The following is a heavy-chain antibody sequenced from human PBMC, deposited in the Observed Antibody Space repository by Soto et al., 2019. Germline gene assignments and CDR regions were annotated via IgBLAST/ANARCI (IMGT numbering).Heavy chain of an antibody. CDR2: FDPEDGET. J-gene: IGHJ4*02. D-gene: IGHD6-6*01. Sequence: GASVKVSCKVSGYTLTELSMHWVRQAPGKGLEWMGGFDPEDGETIYAQKFQGRVTMTEDTSTDTAYMELSSLRSEDTAVYYCATIPEAHSSSPIDYWGQGTLVTVSS. V-gene: IGHV1-24*01. CDR1: GYTLTELS. CDR3: ATIPEAHSSSPIDY.